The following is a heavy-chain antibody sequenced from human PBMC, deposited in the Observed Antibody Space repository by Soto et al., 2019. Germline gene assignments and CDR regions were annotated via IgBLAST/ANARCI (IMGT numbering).Heavy chain of an antibody. CDR1: GYSFSSYG. D-gene: IGHD3-3*01. CDR2: ISVNNGNT. Sequence: ASVKVSCKASGYSFSSYGISWVRQAPGQGLDWMGWISVNNGNTDYAPKFQGRVTMTTDTPTSTAYMELRSLRSDDTAVYYCATSYDSGFDPWGQGTLVTVSS. J-gene: IGHJ5*02. V-gene: IGHV1-18*04. CDR3: ATSYDSGFDP.